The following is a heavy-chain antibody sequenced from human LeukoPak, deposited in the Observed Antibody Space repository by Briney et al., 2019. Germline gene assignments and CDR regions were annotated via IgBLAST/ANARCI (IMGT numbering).Heavy chain of an antibody. CDR2: IYYSGST. CDR1: GGSISSGGYY. D-gene: IGHD3-22*01. V-gene: IGHV4-31*03. J-gene: IGHJ5*02. Sequence: PSETLSLTCTVSGGSISSGGYYWGWIRQHPGKGLEWIGYIYYSGSTSYNPSLKSRVSISFDTSKNQFFLKLSSVTAADTAVYYCAREMDYYDSGGYYLQWFDPWGQGTLVTVSS. CDR3: AREMDYYDSGGYYLQWFDP.